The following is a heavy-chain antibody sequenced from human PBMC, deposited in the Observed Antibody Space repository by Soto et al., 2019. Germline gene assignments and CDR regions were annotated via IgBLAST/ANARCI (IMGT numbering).Heavy chain of an antibody. CDR2: ISASGGTT. Sequence: GSLRLSCAASGFTFSSYAMSWVRQAPGKGLEWVSGISASGGTTYYADSVKGRFTISRDNSKNTLYVQMNSLRAEDTAVYYCAKITMVRGVINSYDYWGQGTLVTVSS. CDR1: GFTFSSYA. CDR3: AKITMVRGVINSYDY. V-gene: IGHV3-23*01. D-gene: IGHD3-10*01. J-gene: IGHJ4*02.